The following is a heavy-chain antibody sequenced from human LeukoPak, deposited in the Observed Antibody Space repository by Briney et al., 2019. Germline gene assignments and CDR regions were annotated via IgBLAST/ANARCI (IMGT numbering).Heavy chain of an antibody. V-gene: IGHV1-18*04. D-gene: IGHD1-7*01. Sequence: PGASVKVSCKASGYTFTGYYIHWVRQAPGQGLEWMGWISAYNGNTNYAQKLQGRVTMTTDTSTSTAYMELRSLRSDDTAVYYCARDSITGTTADYWGQGTLVTVSS. CDR1: GYTFTGYY. CDR3: ARDSITGTTADY. CDR2: ISAYNGNT. J-gene: IGHJ4*02.